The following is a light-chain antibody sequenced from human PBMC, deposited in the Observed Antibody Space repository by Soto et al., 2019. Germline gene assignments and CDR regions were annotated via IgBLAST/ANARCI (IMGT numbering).Light chain of an antibody. CDR3: SAYAGSNNFV. V-gene: IGLV2-8*01. Sequence: QSALTQPPSASGSPVQSVTISCTGTSSDVGDNHVSWYQQHLGKAPKLIIYEVSQRPSGVPDRFSGSKSGNSASLTVSGLQAEDEADYYCSAYAGSNNFVFGAGTKLTVL. J-gene: IGLJ2*01. CDR2: EVS. CDR1: SSDVGDNH.